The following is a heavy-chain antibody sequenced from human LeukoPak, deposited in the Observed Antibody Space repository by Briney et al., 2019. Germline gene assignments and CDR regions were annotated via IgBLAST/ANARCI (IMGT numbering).Heavy chain of an antibody. CDR3: ARTYYYDSSGYQGYFDY. CDR1: GFTFSSYS. J-gene: IGHJ4*02. D-gene: IGHD3-22*01. Sequence: GGSLRLSCAASGFTFSSYSMNWVRQAPGKGLVWVSRINSDGSSTSYADSVKGRFTISRDNAKNTLYLQMNSLRAEDTAVYYCARTYYYDSSGYQGYFDYWGQGTLVTVSS. CDR2: INSDGSST. V-gene: IGHV3-74*01.